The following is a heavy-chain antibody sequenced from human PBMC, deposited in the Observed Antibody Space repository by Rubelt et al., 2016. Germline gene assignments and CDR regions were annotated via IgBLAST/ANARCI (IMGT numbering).Heavy chain of an antibody. CDR3: ARGGHGYSGYDYLGG. D-gene: IGHD5-12*01. Sequence: GKGLEWIGYIYYSGSTYYNPSLKSRVTISVDTSKNQFSLKLSSVTAADTAVYYCARGGHGYSGYDYLGGWGQGTLVTVSS. CDR2: IYYSGST. V-gene: IGHV4-31*02. J-gene: IGHJ4*02.